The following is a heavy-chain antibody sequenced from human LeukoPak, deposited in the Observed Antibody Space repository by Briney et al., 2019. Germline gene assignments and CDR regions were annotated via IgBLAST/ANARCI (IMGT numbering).Heavy chain of an antibody. J-gene: IGHJ4*02. D-gene: IGHD3-10*01. CDR1: GGSISSGDYY. Sequence: SQTLSLTCTVSGGSISSGDYYWSWIRQPPGKGLEWIGYIYYSGSTYYNPSLKSRVTISVDTSKNQFSLKLSSVTAADTAVYYCARDGYYYGSGSSYFDYWGQGTLVTVSS. CDR2: IYYSGST. V-gene: IGHV4-30-4*08. CDR3: ARDGYYYGSGSSYFDY.